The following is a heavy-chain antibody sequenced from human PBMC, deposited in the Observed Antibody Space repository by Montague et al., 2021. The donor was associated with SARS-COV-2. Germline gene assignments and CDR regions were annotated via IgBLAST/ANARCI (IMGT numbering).Heavy chain of an antibody. CDR2: IYYSGST. CDR3: ARQDDILTGYYYYGMDV. D-gene: IGHD3-9*01. J-gene: IGHJ6*02. CDR1: GGSINSSSYY. V-gene: IGHV4-39*01. Sequence: SETLSLTCTVSGGSINSSSYYWGWIRQPPGKGLEWIGSIYYSGSTYYNPSLKSRVTISVDTSKNQFSLKLSSVTAADTAVYYCARQDDILTGYYYYGMDVWGQGTAVTVSS.